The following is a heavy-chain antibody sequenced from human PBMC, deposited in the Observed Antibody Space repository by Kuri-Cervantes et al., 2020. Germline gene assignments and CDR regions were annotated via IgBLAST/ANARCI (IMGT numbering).Heavy chain of an antibody. CDR1: GFTFSSYG. CDR3: ARPADTFGGYGRASFDY. CDR2: IWYDGSNK. D-gene: IGHD5-12*01. J-gene: IGHJ4*02. Sequence: GGSLRLSCAASGFTFSSYGMHWVRQAPGKGLEWVAVIWYDGSNKYYADSVRGRFTISRDNSKNTLYLQMNSLRAEDTAVYYCARPADTFGGYGRASFDYWDQGALVTVSS. V-gene: IGHV3-33*01.